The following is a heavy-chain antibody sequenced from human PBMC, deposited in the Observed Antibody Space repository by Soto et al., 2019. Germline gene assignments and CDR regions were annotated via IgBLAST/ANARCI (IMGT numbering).Heavy chain of an antibody. V-gene: IGHV4-31*03. CDR2: IYYSGST. CDR3: AREAYFNHDYGDYLKIDP. Sequence: SETLSLTCTVSGGSISSGAYYWSWIRQHPGKGLEWIGYIYYSGSTYYNPSLKSRLTISVDTSKNQFSLKLSSVTAADTAVYYCAREAYFNHDYGDYLKIDPWGQGTLVTVSS. D-gene: IGHD4-17*01. J-gene: IGHJ5*02. CDR1: GGSISSGAYY.